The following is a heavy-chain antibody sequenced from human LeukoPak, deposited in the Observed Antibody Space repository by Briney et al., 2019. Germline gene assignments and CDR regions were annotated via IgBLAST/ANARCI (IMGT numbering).Heavy chain of an antibody. D-gene: IGHD5-12*01. CDR1: GFTFSSYA. V-gene: IGHV3-30*04. CDR3: ASAHRGYDADAFDI. Sequence: GGSLRLSCAASGFTFSSYAMHWVRQAPGKGLEWVAVISYDGSNKYYADSVKVRFTIYRDNSKNTLYLQMNSLRAEDTAVYYCASAHRGYDADAFDIWGQGTMVTVSS. J-gene: IGHJ3*02. CDR2: ISYDGSNK.